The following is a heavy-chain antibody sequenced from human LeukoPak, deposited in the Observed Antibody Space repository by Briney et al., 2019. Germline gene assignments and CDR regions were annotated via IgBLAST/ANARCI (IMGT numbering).Heavy chain of an antibody. V-gene: IGHV3-21*01. CDR1: GFTFSSYS. D-gene: IGHD6-13*01. CDR2: ISSSSSYI. J-gene: IGHJ6*02. Sequence: GGSLRLSCAASGFTFSSYSMNWVRQAPGKGLEWVSSISSSSSYIYYADSVKGRFTISRDNAKNSLYLRMNRLRAEVTAVYYCARDHQSSWGSSWYAPNYYYYYGMDVWGQGTTVTVSS. CDR3: ARDHQSSWGSSWYAPNYYYYYGMDV.